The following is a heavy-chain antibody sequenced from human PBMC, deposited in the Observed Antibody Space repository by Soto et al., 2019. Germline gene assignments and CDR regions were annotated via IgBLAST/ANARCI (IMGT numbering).Heavy chain of an antibody. V-gene: IGHV3-13*01. CDR1: GFTFSNYD. CDR3: ARELHGGSYGMDV. Sequence: EVQLVGSGGGLVQPGGSLRLSCAASGFTFSNYDMHWVRQVTGKGLEWVSGITTAGDTYYPGSVKGRFTISREKAKNSLYHQMNSLSAGDTAVYYCARELHGGSYGMDVWGQGTTVTVSS. J-gene: IGHJ6*02. CDR2: ITTAGDT.